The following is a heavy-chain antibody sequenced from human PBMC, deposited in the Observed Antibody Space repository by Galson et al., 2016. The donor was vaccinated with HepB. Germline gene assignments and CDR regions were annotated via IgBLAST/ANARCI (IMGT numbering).Heavy chain of an antibody. CDR1: GYTFTRYG. CDR2: INAYNGNT. D-gene: IGHD3-3*01. V-gene: IGHV1-18*01. Sequence: SVKVSCKASGYTFTRYGITWVRQAPGEGLEWMGGINAYNGNTNYAQKFHGRVTMTKDTSTMTAYMELRSLRSDDTAVYYCARENVGGDDYWGQGTLVTVSS. J-gene: IGHJ4*02. CDR3: ARENVGGDDY.